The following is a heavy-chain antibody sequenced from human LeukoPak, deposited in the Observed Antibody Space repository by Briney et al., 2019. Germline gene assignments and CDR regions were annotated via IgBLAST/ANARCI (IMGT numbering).Heavy chain of an antibody. J-gene: IGHJ4*02. Sequence: SETLSLTCTVYGGSFSGYYWTWIRQPPGKGLEWMAEIVQRGRTNYSPSLESRLTLSVDTSKNQFSLKLSSVPAADTAVYYCARGSVFMGYASFDYWGQGALVTVSS. CDR3: ARGSVFMGYASFDY. CDR1: GGSFSGYY. CDR2: IVQRGRT. V-gene: IGHV4-34*12. D-gene: IGHD2-2*01.